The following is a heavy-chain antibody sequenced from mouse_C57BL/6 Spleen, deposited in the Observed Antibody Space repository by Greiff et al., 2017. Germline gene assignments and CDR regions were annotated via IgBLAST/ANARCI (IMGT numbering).Heavy chain of an antibody. CDR3: AYDYDAYYFDY. D-gene: IGHD2-4*01. CDR2: IYPVSGET. Sequence: VQLQQSGAELASPGASVTLSCKASGYTFTDHIMNWVKKRPGQGLEWIGRIYPVSGETNYNQKFKSKATLTVDTSSSTAYMQLSSLTSEDSAVYYCAYDYDAYYFDYWGQGTTLTVSS. CDR1: GYTFTDHI. V-gene: IGHV1-11*01. J-gene: IGHJ2*01.